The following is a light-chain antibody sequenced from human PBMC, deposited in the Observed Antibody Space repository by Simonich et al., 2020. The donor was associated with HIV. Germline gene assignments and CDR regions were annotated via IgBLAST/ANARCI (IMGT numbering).Light chain of an antibody. CDR3: QQYGSSPRT. CDR2: DAS. Sequence: EIVLTQSPGTLSLSPGERATLSCRASQSVSSSYLAWYPQKPGLAPRLLIYDASSRATGIPDRFSGSGSGTDFTLTISRLEPEDFAVYYCQQYGSSPRTFGQGTKVEIK. CDR1: QSVSSSY. J-gene: IGKJ1*01. V-gene: IGKV3D-20*01.